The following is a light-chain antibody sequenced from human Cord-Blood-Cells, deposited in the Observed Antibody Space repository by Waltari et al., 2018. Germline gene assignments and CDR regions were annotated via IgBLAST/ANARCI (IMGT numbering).Light chain of an antibody. CDR2: EGS. CDR1: SSDVGSYNL. V-gene: IGLV2-23*01. J-gene: IGLJ2*01. CDR3: CSYAGSSTWV. Sequence: QSALTQPASVSGSPGQSITISCTGTSSDVGSYNLVSWYQQHPGKAPKLIIYEGSKRPSGVSNRFSGSKSGNTASLTISGLQAEYEADYYCCSYAGSSTWVFGGWTKLTVL.